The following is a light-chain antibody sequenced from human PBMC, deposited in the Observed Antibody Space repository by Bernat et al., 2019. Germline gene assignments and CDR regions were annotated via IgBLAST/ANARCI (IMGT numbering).Light chain of an antibody. J-gene: IGLJ3*02. CDR1: SSDVGGYNY. CDR2: EVS. CDR3: SSYAGSNNWV. V-gene: IGLV2-8*01. Sequence: QSARTQPPAASGAPGQSVTISCTGTSSDVGGYNYVSWYQQHPGKAPKLMLYEVSKRPSGVPDRFSGSKAGNTASLTVSGLQAEDEADYYCSSYAGSNNWVVGGGTKLTVL.